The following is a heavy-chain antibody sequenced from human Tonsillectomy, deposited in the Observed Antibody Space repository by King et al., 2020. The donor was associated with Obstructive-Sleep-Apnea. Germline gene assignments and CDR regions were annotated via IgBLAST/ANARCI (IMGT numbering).Heavy chain of an antibody. V-gene: IGHV3-7*01. D-gene: IGHD2-8*02. CDR2: INPGGTAK. CDR3: ARVYCSGGACYTYLDL. Sequence: VQLVESGGGLVQPGGSLRLSCAASGFSFVNYWMSWVRQAPGKGLEWVANINPGGTAKFYVDSVKGRSIISRDNAENSLSLQMNSLRDDDTAVYYCARVYCSGGACYTYLDLWGQGTLVTVSS. CDR1: GFSFVNYW. J-gene: IGHJ4*02.